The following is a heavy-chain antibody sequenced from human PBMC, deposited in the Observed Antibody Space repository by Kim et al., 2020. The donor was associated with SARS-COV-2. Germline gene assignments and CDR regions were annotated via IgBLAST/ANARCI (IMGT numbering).Heavy chain of an antibody. Sequence: ADSVKGRFTISRDNSKNSLYLQMNSLRTEDTALYYCAKDPSYDFSYGMDVWGQGTTVTVSS. CDR3: AKDPSYDFSYGMDV. J-gene: IGHJ6*02. D-gene: IGHD3-3*01. V-gene: IGHV3-43*01.